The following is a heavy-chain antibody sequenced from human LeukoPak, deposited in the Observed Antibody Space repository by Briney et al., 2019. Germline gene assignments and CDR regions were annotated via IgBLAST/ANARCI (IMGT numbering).Heavy chain of an antibody. Sequence: SETLSLTCTVSGGSISSYYWSWIRQPPGKGLERIGYISYIRSTNYNPSLKSRVTISIDTSRNQFSLKLRSVTAADTAVYYCARDLVTVTKGFDIWGQGTMVSVSS. CDR2: ISYIRST. CDR3: ARDLVTVTKGFDI. V-gene: IGHV4-59*01. D-gene: IGHD4-17*01. J-gene: IGHJ3*02. CDR1: GGSISSYY.